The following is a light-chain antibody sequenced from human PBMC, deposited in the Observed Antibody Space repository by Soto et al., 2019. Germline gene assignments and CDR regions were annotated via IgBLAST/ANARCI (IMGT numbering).Light chain of an antibody. Sequence: DIVMTQSPDSLAVSLGERATINCKSSQSVLYSSNNKNYLAWYQQKPGQPPQLLIYWASTRESGVPDRFSGSGSGTDFTLTISSLQAEDVAVYYCQQYYTTPFTFGPGTQVDIK. J-gene: IGKJ3*01. CDR2: WAS. CDR3: QQYYTTPFT. V-gene: IGKV4-1*01. CDR1: QSVLYSSNNKNY.